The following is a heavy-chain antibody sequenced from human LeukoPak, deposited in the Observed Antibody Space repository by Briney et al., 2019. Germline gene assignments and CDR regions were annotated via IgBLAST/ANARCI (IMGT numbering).Heavy chain of an antibody. J-gene: IGHJ2*01. V-gene: IGHV4-34*01. CDR3: ARFSSSWSTSGVHPQHWYFDL. Sequence: KPSETLSLTCAVCGGSFSGYYWSWIRQPPGKGLEWIGEINHSGSTNYNPSLKSRVTISVDTSKNQFSLKLSSVTAADTAVYYCARFSSSWSTSGVHPQHWYFDLWGRGTLVTVSS. CDR1: GGSFSGYY. CDR2: INHSGST. D-gene: IGHD6-13*01.